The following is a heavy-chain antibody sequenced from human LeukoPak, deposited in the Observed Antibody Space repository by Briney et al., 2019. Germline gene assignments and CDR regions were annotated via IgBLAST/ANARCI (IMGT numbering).Heavy chain of an antibody. J-gene: IGHJ4*02. CDR1: GFTFGDYA. Sequence: GGSLRLSCTASGFTFGDYAMSWVRQAPGKGLEWVGFIRSKAYGGTTEYAASVKGRFTISRDDSKSIAYLQMNSLKTEDTAVYYCTRADCSSTSCYMFPFDYWGQGTLVTVSS. CDR3: TRADCSSTSCYMFPFDY. D-gene: IGHD2-2*02. CDR2: IRSKAYGGTT. V-gene: IGHV3-49*04.